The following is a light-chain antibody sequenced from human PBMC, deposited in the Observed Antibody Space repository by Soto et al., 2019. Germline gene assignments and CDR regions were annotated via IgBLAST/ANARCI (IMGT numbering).Light chain of an antibody. Sequence: QSALTQPPSASGSPGQSVTISCTGTSSDVGGYNFVSWYQQHPGKAPKLMISEVSKRPSGVPDRFSGSKSGNTASLTVSGPQSEDDAYYYCSSSAVNNNLVFGGGTKLTVL. V-gene: IGLV2-8*01. J-gene: IGLJ2*01. CDR2: EVS. CDR3: SSSAVNNNLV. CDR1: SSDVGGYNF.